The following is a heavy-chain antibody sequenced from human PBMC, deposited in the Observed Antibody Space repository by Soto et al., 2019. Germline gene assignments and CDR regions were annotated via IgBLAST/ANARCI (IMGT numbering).Heavy chain of an antibody. CDR3: ATLRNSGYHTHFYCGMDV. D-gene: IGHD5-12*01. CDR1: GYTFHNFG. J-gene: IGHJ6*02. Sequence: QVELEQSGVEVKKPGASVKVTCKASGYTFHNFGISWVRQAPGQGLEWMGWISTYNDDSNYAQKFQGRVTMTTDMSTSTASMELSSLRPDDTAVYYCATLRNSGYHTHFYCGMDVWGQCTTVTVSS. V-gene: IGHV1-18*01. CDR2: ISTYNDDS.